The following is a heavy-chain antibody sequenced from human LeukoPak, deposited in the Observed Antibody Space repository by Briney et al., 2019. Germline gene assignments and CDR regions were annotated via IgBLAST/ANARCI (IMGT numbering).Heavy chain of an antibody. CDR3: ARGTTYYYDSSGYEGWFDP. CDR2: INTNTGNP. J-gene: IGHJ5*02. CDR1: GYTFTGYY. Sequence: ASVKVSCKASGYTFTGYYMHWVRQAPGQGLEWMGWINTNTGNPTYAQGFTGRFVFSLDTSVSTAYLQISSLKAEDTAVYYCARGTTYYYDSSGYEGWFDPWGQGTLVTVSS. V-gene: IGHV7-4-1*02. D-gene: IGHD3-22*01.